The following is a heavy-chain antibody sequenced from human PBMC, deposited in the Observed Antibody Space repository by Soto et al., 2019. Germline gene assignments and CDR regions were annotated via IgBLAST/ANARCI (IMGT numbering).Heavy chain of an antibody. D-gene: IGHD6-19*01. J-gene: IGHJ2*01. V-gene: IGHV1-69*12. CDR1: GGTFSRYA. CDR3: AQTLGLAVAGPGRFDL. Sequence: QVQLVQSGAEGKKYGSSVKVSCKASGGTFSRYAISWVRQAPGQGLEWMGGINPMFGTANYAQKFQGRVTITADESTSTADMELRSLRSDDTAVYYCAQTLGLAVAGPGRFDLWGRGTLVTVSS. CDR2: INPMFGTA.